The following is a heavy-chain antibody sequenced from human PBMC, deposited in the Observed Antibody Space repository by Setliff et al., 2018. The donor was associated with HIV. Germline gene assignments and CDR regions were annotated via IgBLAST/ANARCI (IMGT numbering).Heavy chain of an antibody. D-gene: IGHD6-19*01. CDR1: GFNFNDYA. CDR3: AKERGWDNWYFDF. CDR2: MSGSGGFR. Sequence: SLRLSCAVSGFNFNDYAVSWVRQAPGKGLEWVSAMSGSGGFRYYADAVKGRFTISKDTSNNMPYLQLTSLRPEDTAVYYCAKERGWDNWYFDFWGRGTLVTVSS. J-gene: IGHJ2*01. V-gene: IGHV3-23*01.